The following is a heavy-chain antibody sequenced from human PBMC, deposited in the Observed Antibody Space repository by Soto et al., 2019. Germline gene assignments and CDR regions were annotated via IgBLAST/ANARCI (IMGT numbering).Heavy chain of an antibody. D-gene: IGHD3-22*01. CDR2: ISSYNGNT. Sequence: GASVKVSCKPSGYTFTSYDISWVRQAPGQGLEWMGWISSYNGNTNYAQKLQGRVTMTTDTSTSTVYMELRSLRSDDTAVYFCARRGSSGYFYGIDYWGQGTLVTVSS. CDR1: GYTFTSYD. J-gene: IGHJ4*02. CDR3: ARRGSSGYFYGIDY. V-gene: IGHV1-18*04.